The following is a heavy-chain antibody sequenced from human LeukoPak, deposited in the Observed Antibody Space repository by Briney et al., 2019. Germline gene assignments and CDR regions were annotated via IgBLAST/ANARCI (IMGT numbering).Heavy chain of an antibody. J-gene: IGHJ4*02. CDR1: GGSISSYY. Sequence: PSETLSLTCTVSGGSISSYYWSWIRQPPGKGLEWIGYIYYSGSTNYNPSLKSRVTISVDTSKNQFSLKLSSVTAADTAVYYCARTYSGTTGFDYWGQGTLVTVSS. D-gene: IGHD1-1*01. CDR3: ARTYSGTTGFDY. CDR2: IYYSGST. V-gene: IGHV4-59*01.